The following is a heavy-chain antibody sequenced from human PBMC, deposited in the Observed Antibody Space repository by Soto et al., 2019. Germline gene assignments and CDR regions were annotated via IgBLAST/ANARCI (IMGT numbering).Heavy chain of an antibody. CDR1: GDSISSRSYY. CDR3: ARQRTSVVTQAYFGV. CDR2: IYYSGST. D-gene: IGHD2-21*02. J-gene: IGHJ4*02. Sequence: SETLSLTCTVTGDSISSRSYYWGWIRQPPGKGLEWIGSIYYSGSTYNNPSLRSRVSMSIDTSKDQFSLKLKSVTAADTALYFCARQRTSVVTQAYFGVWGPGSLVTVSS. V-gene: IGHV4-39*01.